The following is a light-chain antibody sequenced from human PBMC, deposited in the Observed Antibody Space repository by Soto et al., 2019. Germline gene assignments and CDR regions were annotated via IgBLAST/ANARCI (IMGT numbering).Light chain of an antibody. CDR1: QDINTY. V-gene: IGKV1-9*01. J-gene: IGKJ5*01. CDR3: QQRKSYPIS. CDR2: AAS. Sequence: DIQLTQSPSFLSASVGDRVTITCRASQDINTYLAWYQQKPGKAPKLLIFAASTLQNGVPSRFSVSGSGTEFTVTITSLQPEDFATYYCQQRKSYPISFGKGTRLEIK.